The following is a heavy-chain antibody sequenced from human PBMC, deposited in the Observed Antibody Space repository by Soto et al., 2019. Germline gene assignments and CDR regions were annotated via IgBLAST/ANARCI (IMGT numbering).Heavy chain of an antibody. CDR1: GGSISSNY. Sequence: SETLSLTCTVSGGSISSNYWSWIRQPPGKGLEWIGYIYYSGTTIYNPSLKSRVTISVDTSKNQFSLKLSSVTAADTAVYYCGRVSSMATIGFWGQGTLVTVSS. CDR3: GRVSSMATIGF. J-gene: IGHJ4*02. V-gene: IGHV4-59*01. CDR2: IYYSGTT. D-gene: IGHD5-12*01.